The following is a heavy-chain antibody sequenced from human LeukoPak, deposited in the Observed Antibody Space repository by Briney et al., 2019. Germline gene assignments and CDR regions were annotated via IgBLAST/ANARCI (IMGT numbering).Heavy chain of an antibody. CDR3: ARGRQQLVSYYFDY. J-gene: IGHJ4*02. D-gene: IGHD6-13*01. CDR1: GGSISSGGYS. Sequence: SQTLSLTCAVSGGSISSGGYSWSWIRQPPGKGLEWIGYIYHSGSTYYNPSLKSRVTISVDRSKNQFSLKPSSVTAADTAVYYCARGRQQLVSYYFDYWGQGTLVTVSS. V-gene: IGHV4-30-2*01. CDR2: IYHSGST.